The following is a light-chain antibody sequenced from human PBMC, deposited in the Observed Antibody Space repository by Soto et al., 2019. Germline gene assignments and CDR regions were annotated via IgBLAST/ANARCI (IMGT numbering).Light chain of an antibody. CDR3: CSYSGTYKEFV. CDR1: SNNY. CDR2: DVT. V-gene: IGLV2-11*01. Sequence: QSALTQPRSVSGSPGQSVTISCTGISNNYVSWYQQHPGKVPKVIVYDVTLRPSGVSDRFSGSRSGNTASLAISGLRAEDEADYYCCSYSGTYKEFVFGGGTEVTVL. J-gene: IGLJ2*01.